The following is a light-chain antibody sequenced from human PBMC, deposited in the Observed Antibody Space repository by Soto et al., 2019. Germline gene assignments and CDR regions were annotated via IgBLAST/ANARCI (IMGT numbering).Light chain of an antibody. Sequence: EIVLIQSPATLSLSPCERATLSCSASQSVSSNLAWYQQKPGQPPRLLIYGASTRATGIPARFIGSGSGTEFTLTISSLQSEDFAVYYCQHYNNWPPWTFGQGTKVDIK. CDR1: QSVSSN. J-gene: IGKJ1*01. CDR2: GAS. CDR3: QHYNNWPPWT. V-gene: IGKV3-15*01.